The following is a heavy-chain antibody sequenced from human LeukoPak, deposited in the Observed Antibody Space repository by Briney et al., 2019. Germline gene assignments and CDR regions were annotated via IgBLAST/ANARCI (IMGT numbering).Heavy chain of an antibody. V-gene: IGHV4-34*01. CDR2: INHSAST. D-gene: IGHD3-22*01. Sequence: SETLSLTCAVYGGSFSGYYWSWIRQPPRRGQEWIGEINHSASTNYNPSLSSRVTISVDTSKNQFSLKLSSVTAADTAVYYCARVSAGCDSSGYYFASGGPIYYYYYMDVWGEGTTVTVSS. CDR1: GGSFSGYY. CDR3: ARVSAGCDSSGYYFASGGPIYYYYYMDV. J-gene: IGHJ6*03.